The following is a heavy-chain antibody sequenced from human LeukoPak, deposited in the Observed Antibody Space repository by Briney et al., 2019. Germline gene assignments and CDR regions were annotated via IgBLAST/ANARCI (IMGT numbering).Heavy chain of an antibody. Sequence: GASVKVSCKASGGTFSSYAISWVRQAPGQGLEWMGGIIPIFGTANYAQKFQGRVAITADKSTSTAYMELSSLRSEDTAVYYCARGIGYSYGPFDYWGQGTLVTVSS. D-gene: IGHD5-18*01. CDR3: ARGIGYSYGPFDY. CDR1: GGTFSSYA. V-gene: IGHV1-69*06. CDR2: IIPIFGTA. J-gene: IGHJ4*02.